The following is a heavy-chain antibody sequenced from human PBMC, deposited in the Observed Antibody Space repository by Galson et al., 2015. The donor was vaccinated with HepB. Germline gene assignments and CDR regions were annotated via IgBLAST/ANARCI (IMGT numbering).Heavy chain of an antibody. CDR3: ARHPKDIVVVPAAQPSFDY. Sequence: QSGAEVKRPGESLRISCKGSGYSFSSCWISWVRQMPGKGLEWMGRIDPSDSYTNDSPSFQGHVTISVDKSISTAYLQWSSLKASDTAMYYCARHPKDIVVVPAAQPSFDYWGQGTLVTVSS. D-gene: IGHD2-2*01. V-gene: IGHV5-10-1*01. CDR2: IDPSDSYT. J-gene: IGHJ4*02. CDR1: GYSFSSCW.